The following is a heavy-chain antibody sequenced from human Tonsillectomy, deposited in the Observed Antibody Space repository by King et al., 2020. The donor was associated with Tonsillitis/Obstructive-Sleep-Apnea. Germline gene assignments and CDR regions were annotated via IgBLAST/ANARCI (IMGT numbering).Heavy chain of an antibody. CDR3: ASLIVVVTASLEWFDP. Sequence: VQLQESGPGLVKPSETLSLTCSVSGGSISSSIYYWGWIRQPPGKGLEWIGSIYYSGSTYYNPSLESRVTISVDTSKNQLSLKLSSVTAADTAVYYCASLIVVVTASLEWFDPWGQGTLVTVSS. D-gene: IGHD2-21*02. J-gene: IGHJ5*02. V-gene: IGHV4-39*01. CDR2: IYYSGST. CDR1: GGSISSSIYY.